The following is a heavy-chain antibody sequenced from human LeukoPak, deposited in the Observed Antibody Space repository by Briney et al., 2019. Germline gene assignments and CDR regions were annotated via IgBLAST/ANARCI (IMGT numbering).Heavy chain of an antibody. CDR2: ISAYNGNT. CDR3: ARGERFLEWFDAFDI. J-gene: IGHJ3*02. Sequence: APVKVSCKASGYTFTSYGISWVRQAPGQGLEWMGWISAYNGNTNYAQKLQGRVTMTTDTSTSTAYMELRSLRSDDTAVYYCARGERFLEWFDAFDIWGQGTMVTVSS. V-gene: IGHV1-18*01. CDR1: GYTFTSYG. D-gene: IGHD3-3*01.